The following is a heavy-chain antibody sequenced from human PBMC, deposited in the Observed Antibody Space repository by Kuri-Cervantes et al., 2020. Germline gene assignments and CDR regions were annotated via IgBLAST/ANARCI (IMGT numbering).Heavy chain of an antibody. CDR2: IIPIFGTA. V-gene: IGHV1-69*05. J-gene: IGHJ6*02. CDR1: GGTFSSYA. Sequence: SVKVSCKASGGTFSSYAISWVRQAPGQGLEWMGGIIPIFGTANYAQKFQGRVTMTRNTSISTAYMELSSLRSEDTAVYYCARGGEDGMDVWGQGTTVTVSS. CDR3: ARGGEDGMDV.